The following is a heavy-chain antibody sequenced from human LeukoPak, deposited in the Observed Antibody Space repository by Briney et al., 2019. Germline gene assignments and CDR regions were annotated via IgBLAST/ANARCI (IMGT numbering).Heavy chain of an antibody. Sequence: GGSLRLSCAASGFIFSNYAMHWVRQAPGKGLVWVAAILYDGSSKYYADSVKGRFTISRDNSKTTLYLQMNSLRAEDTAVYYCATSPPTLGYCSGGSCNGWRYWGQGTLVTVSS. CDR1: GFIFSNYA. CDR3: ATSPPTLGYCSGGSCNGWRY. CDR2: ILYDGSSK. D-gene: IGHD2-15*01. J-gene: IGHJ4*02. V-gene: IGHV3-30*04.